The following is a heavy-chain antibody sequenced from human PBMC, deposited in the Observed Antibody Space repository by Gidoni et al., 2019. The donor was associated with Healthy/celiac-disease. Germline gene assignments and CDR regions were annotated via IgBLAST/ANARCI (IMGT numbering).Heavy chain of an antibody. Sequence: EVQLVESGGGWIQPGGSLRLSCAASGFTVSSNYMSWVRQAPGKGLEWVSVIYSGGSTYYADSLKGRFTISRDNSKNTLYLQMNSLRAEDTAVYYCARDNYYGSGSYYNVDYYYYGMDVWGQGTTVTVSS. D-gene: IGHD3-10*01. J-gene: IGHJ6*02. CDR3: ARDNYYGSGSYYNVDYYYYGMDV. V-gene: IGHV3-53*01. CDR2: IYSGGST. CDR1: GFTVSSNY.